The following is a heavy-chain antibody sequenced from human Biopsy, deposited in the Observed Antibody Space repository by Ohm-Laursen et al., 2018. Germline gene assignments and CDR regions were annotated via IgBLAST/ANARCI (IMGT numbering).Heavy chain of an antibody. CDR1: GYSFISNG. CDR2: ISPKRGGT. D-gene: IGHD6-19*01. V-gene: IGHV1-18*01. J-gene: IGHJ4*02. CDR3: ALQSVAQMKNFDY. Sequence: SVKVSCKASGYSFISNGISWVRQAPGQGLEWMGWISPKRGGTNYAQKFQGNITMTKNTSMSTAYMEMSRLRSDDTAVYYCALQSVAQMKNFDYWGQGTLVTVSS.